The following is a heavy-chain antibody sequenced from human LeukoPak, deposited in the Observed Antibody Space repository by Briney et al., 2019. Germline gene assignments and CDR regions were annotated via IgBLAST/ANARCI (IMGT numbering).Heavy chain of an antibody. V-gene: IGHV3-21*01. CDR3: ARVCSSTSCNGYYFGY. CDR2: ISSSSSYI. CDR1: GFTFSSYS. J-gene: IGHJ4*02. D-gene: IGHD2-2*01. Sequence: GGSLRLSCAASGFTFSSYSMNWVRQAPGKGLEWVSSISSSSSYIYYADSVKGRFTISRDNAKNSLYLQMNSLRAEDTAVYYCARVCSSTSCNGYYFGYWGQGTLVTVSS.